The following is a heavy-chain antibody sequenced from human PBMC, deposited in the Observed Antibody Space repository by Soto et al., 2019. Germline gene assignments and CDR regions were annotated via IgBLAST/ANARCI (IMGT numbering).Heavy chain of an antibody. V-gene: IGHV3-23*01. CDR1: GITFGSRD. CDR2: ITERAGAA. D-gene: IGHD3-10*01. Sequence: PGGSLRLSCVASGITFGSRDMSWIRQAPGKGLEWVSSITERAGAAKYADSVSVRFTISTDKSKYTLYLHLSWLSADAADVYYSARGWTDSYLGSRIFDLWGRGTLVTVSS. J-gene: IGHJ4*02. CDR3: ARGWTDSYLGSRIFDL.